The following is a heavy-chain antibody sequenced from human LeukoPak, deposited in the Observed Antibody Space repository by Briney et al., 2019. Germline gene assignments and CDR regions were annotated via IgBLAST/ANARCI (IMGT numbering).Heavy chain of an antibody. CDR2: ISGSGGST. Sequence: GGSLRLSCAASGFTFSSYAMSWVRQAPGKGLEWVSAISGSGGSTYYADSVKGRFTISRDNSKNTLYLQMNSLRAEDTAVYYCAKDLDIVVVVAAEFDPWGQGTLVTVSS. CDR3: AKDLDIVVVVAAEFDP. V-gene: IGHV3-23*01. D-gene: IGHD2-15*01. CDR1: GFTFSSYA. J-gene: IGHJ5*02.